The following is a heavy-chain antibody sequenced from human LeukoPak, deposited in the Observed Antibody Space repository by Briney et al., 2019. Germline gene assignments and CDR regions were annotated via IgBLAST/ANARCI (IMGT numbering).Heavy chain of an antibody. J-gene: IGHJ4*02. CDR3: ARDRFLSRASSTSPLDY. CDR2: INPNSGGT. CDR1: GYTFTGYY. V-gene: IGHV1-2*02. D-gene: IGHD2-2*01. Sequence: ASVKVSCKASGYTFTGYYKHWVRQAPGQGLEWMGWINPNSGGTYSAQKFQGRVTMTRDTSISTAYMELSRLRSDDTAVYYCARDRFLSRASSTSPLDYWGQGTLVTVSS.